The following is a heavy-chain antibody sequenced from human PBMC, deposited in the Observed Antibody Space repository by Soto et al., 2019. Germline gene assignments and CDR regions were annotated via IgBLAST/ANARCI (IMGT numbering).Heavy chain of an antibody. V-gene: IGHV4-34*01. J-gene: IGHJ5*02. CDR1: GGSFSGYY. CDR2: INHSGST. Sequence: QVQLQQWGAGLLKPSETLSLTCAVYGGSFSGYYWSWIRQPPGKGLEWIGEINHSGSTNYNPSLKRRVTISIDTAKYLCSLKLSSVNAADAAVYYCARGGGALYCSGGSCYHWFDPWCQGTLVTVSS. D-gene: IGHD2-15*01. CDR3: ARGGGALYCSGGSCYHWFDP.